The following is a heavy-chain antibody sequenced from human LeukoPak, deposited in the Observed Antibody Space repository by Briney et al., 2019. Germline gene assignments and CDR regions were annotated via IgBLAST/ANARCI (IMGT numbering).Heavy chain of an antibody. CDR2: IRYDGSNK. D-gene: IGHD5-18*01. Sequence: GGSLRLSCAASGFTFSSYGMHWVRQAPGKGLEWVAFIRYDGSNKYYADSVKGRFTISRDNSKNTLYLQMNSLRAEDTAVYYCAKERDTAMVTIDYWGQGTLVTVSS. V-gene: IGHV3-30*02. J-gene: IGHJ4*02. CDR3: AKERDTAMVTIDY. CDR1: GFTFSSYG.